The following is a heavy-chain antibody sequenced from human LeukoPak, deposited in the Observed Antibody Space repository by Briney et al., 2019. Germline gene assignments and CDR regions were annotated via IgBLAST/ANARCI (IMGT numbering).Heavy chain of an antibody. V-gene: IGHV3-21*01. CDR3: AKNRGYGDYYFDY. CDR2: MSSSSSYI. D-gene: IGHD4-17*01. J-gene: IGHJ4*02. CDR1: GFTFSDYA. Sequence: GGSLRLSCAASGFTFSDYAMNWVRQAPGKGLEWVSSMSSSSSYIYYADSVKGRFTISRDNAKNSLYLQMNSLRAEDTAVYYCAKNRGYGDYYFDYWGQGTLVTVSS.